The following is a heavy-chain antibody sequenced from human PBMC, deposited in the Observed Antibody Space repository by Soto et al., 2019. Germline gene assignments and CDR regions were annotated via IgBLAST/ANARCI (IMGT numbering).Heavy chain of an antibody. CDR3: AKVSGIQLYWSYGMDV. V-gene: IGHV3-23*01. CDR2: ISGSGGST. J-gene: IGHJ6*02. CDR1: GFTFSSYA. D-gene: IGHD5-18*01. Sequence: GGSLRLSCAASGFTFSSYAMSWVRQAPGKGLEWVSAISGSGGSTYYADSVKGRFTISRDNSKNTLYLQMNSLRAEDTAVYYCAKVSGIQLYWSYGMDVWGQGTTVTVSS.